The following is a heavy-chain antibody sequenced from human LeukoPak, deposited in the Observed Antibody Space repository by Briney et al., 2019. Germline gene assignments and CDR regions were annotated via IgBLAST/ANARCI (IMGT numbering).Heavy chain of an antibody. D-gene: IGHD2-21*01. CDR2: IYYSGST. V-gene: IGHV4-59*01. CDR1: GGSISSYY. Sequence: SETLSLTCTVSGGSISSYYWSWIRQPPGKGLEWIGYIYYSGSTNYNPSLKSRVTISVETSKNEFSPKLRSVTAADTAVYYCARQGSISAFDFWGRGTLVTVSS. J-gene: IGHJ4*02. CDR3: ARQGSISAFDF.